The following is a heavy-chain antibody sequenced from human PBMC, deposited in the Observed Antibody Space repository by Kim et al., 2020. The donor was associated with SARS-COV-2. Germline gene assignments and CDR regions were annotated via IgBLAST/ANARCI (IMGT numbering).Heavy chain of an antibody. V-gene: IGHV4-39*07. CDR3: ARLKGIAFDI. D-gene: IGHD3-10*01. Sequence: STYYNPSLKSRVTISVDTSKNQFSLKLSSVTAADTAVYYCARLKGIAFDIWGQGTMVTVSS. J-gene: IGHJ3*02. CDR2: ST.